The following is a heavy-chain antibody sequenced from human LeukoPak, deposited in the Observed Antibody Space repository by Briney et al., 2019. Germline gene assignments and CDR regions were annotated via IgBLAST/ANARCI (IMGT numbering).Heavy chain of an antibody. CDR2: INANSGDT. Sequence: ASVTVSCKTSAYSFTGYFFHWIRQAPGQGLEWMGWINANSGDTNYAQQFQGRLTMTRDRSISTVYMELSRLRTDDTAVYYCAREASGSGELDHFDYWGQGTLVTVSS. CDR3: AREASGSGELDHFDY. D-gene: IGHD3-10*01. CDR1: AYSFTGYF. V-gene: IGHV1-2*02. J-gene: IGHJ4*02.